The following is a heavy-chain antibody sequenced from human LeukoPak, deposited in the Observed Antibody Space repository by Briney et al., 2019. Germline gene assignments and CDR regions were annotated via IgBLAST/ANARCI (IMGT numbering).Heavy chain of an antibody. J-gene: IGHJ4*02. D-gene: IGHD3-16*01. CDR3: ARELNGYGYYFFDY. CDR2: ISSSTNTI. V-gene: IGHV3-48*04. CDR1: GFTFSSYS. Sequence: GGSLRLSCAASGFTFSSYSMNWVRQAPGKGLEWLSYISSSTNTIYYADSVKGRFTISRDNAKNSLYLQMNGLGAEDTAVYYCARELNGYGYYFFDYWGPGTLVTVSS.